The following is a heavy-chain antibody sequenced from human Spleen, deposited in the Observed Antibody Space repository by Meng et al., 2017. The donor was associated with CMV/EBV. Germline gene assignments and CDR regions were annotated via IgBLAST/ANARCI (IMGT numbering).Heavy chain of an antibody. CDR2: IIPIFGTA. J-gene: IGHJ6*02. V-gene: IGHV1-69*05. Sequence: SVKVSCKASGYTFTGYYMHWVRQAPGQGLEWMGGIIPIFGTANYPQQFQGRVTVTTDESTSTAYMELRSLRSEDTAVYYCARSRYYYDSSGYYNGGYYGMDVWGQGTTVTVSS. CDR1: GYTFTGYY. CDR3: ARSRYYYDSSGYYNGGYYGMDV. D-gene: IGHD3-22*01.